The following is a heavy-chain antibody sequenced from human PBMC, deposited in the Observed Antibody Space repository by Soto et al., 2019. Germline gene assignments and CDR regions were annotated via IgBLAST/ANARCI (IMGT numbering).Heavy chain of an antibody. Sequence: GGPLRLSCGAAEFTISSYGMHWVRQAPGKGLEWVAVIWYDGSNKYYADSVKGRFTISRDNSKNTLYLQMNSLRAEDTAVYYCARGLGNYYYGLDVWGQGTTVTVSS. CDR3: ARGLGNYYYGLDV. D-gene: IGHD7-27*01. CDR1: EFTISSYG. V-gene: IGHV3-33*01. CDR2: IWYDGSNK. J-gene: IGHJ6*02.